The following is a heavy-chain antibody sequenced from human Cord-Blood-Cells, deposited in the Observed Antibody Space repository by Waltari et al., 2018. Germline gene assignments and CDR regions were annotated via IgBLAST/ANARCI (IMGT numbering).Heavy chain of an antibody. V-gene: IGHV3-30-3*01. Sequence: QVQLVESGGGVVQPGRSLRLSCAASGFTFSSYAMHWVRQAPGKGLEGVAVISYDGSNKYYADSVKCRFTISRDNSKNTLYLQMNSLRAEDTAVYYCARDSRSGGMDVWGQGTTVTVSS. J-gene: IGHJ6*02. CDR3: ARDSRSGGMDV. CDR1: GFTFSSYA. CDR2: ISYDGSNK.